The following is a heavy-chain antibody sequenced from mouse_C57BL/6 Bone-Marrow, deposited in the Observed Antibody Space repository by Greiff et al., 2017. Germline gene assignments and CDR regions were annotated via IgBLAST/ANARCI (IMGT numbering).Heavy chain of an antibody. Sequence: QVQLQQSGAELVRPGASVKLSCKASGYTFTDYYINWVKQRPGQGLEWIARIYPGSGNTYYNEKFKGKATLTAGKSSSTAYMQLSSLTSEDSAVYFCARFYYYGSSPHWYFDVWGTGTTVTVSS. CDR2: IYPGSGNT. J-gene: IGHJ1*03. D-gene: IGHD1-1*01. CDR3: ARFYYYGSSPHWYFDV. V-gene: IGHV1-76*01. CDR1: GYTFTDYY.